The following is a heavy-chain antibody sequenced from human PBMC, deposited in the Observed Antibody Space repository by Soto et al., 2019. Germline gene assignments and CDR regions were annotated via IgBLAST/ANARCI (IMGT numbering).Heavy chain of an antibody. V-gene: IGHV4-30-4*01. D-gene: IGHD3-22*01. CDR3: ARDHYYDSSGYYSLYYYYGMDV. CDR1: GGSISSGDYY. CDR2: IYYSGST. Sequence: QVQLQESGPGLVKPSQTLSLTCTVSGGSISSGDYYWSWIRQPPGKGLEWIGYIYYSGSTYYNPSHKSRVTISVDTSKNHVSLKLSSVTAADTAVYYCARDHYYDSSGYYSLYYYYGMDVWGQGTTVTVSS. J-gene: IGHJ6*02.